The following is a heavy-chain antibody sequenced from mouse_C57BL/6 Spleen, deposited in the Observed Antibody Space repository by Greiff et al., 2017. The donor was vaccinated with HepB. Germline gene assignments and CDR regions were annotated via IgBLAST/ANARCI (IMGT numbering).Heavy chain of an antibody. CDR1: GYTFTSYW. D-gene: IGHD1-1*01. V-gene: IGHV1-55*01. Sequence: QVHVKQSGAELVKPGASVKMSCKASGYTFTSYWITWVKQRPGQGLEWIGDIYPGSGSTNYNEKFKSKATLTVDTSSSTAYMQLSSLTSEDSAVYYCAREITTVVDSYAMDYWGQGTSVTVSS. J-gene: IGHJ4*01. CDR3: AREITTVVDSYAMDY. CDR2: IYPGSGST.